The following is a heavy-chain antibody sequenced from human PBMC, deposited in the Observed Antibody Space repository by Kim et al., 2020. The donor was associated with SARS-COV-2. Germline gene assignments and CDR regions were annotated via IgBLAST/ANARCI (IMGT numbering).Heavy chain of an antibody. Sequence: GGSLRLSCAASGFTFSSYGMHWVRQAPGKGLEWVAVISYDGSIKYYSDSVKGRFTISRDNSKNTLYLRMNSLRAEDTALYYCATLIGGGGSYISDFDYWGQGTLVTVSS. J-gene: IGHJ4*02. D-gene: IGHD1-26*01. CDR2: ISYDGSIK. CDR3: ATLIGGGGSYISDFDY. V-gene: IGHV3-30*03. CDR1: GFTFSSYG.